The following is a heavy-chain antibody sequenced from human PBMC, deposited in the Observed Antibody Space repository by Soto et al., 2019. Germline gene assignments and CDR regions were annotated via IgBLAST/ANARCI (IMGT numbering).Heavy chain of an antibody. CDR1: GGSISSYY. D-gene: IGHD7-27*01. J-gene: IGHJ4*02. V-gene: IGHV4-59*01. Sequence: SETLSLTCTVSGGSISSYYWSWIRQPPGKGLEWIGYIYYSGSTNYNPTLKSRVTISVDTSKNQFSLKLSSVTAADTAVYYCARHPDVTGDLGVGDYWGQGTLVTVSS. CDR2: IYYSGST. CDR3: ARHPDVTGDLGVGDY.